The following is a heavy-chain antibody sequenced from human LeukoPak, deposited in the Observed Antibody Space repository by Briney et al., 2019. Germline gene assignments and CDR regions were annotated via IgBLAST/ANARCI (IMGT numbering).Heavy chain of an antibody. CDR1: GLTFSNYA. CDR3: AKGDYGFWSGIDY. V-gene: IGHV3-23*01. CDR2: ITISSGNT. J-gene: IGHJ4*02. D-gene: IGHD3-3*01. Sequence: GGTLRLSCAASGLTFSNYAMSWVRQAPGKGLEWVSGITISSGNTYYADSVKRRFTISRDNSKNTLSLQMNSLRAEDTARYYCAKGDYGFWSGIDYWGQGALVTVSS.